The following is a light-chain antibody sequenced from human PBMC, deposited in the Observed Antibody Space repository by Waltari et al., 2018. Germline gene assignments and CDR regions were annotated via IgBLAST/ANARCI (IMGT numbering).Light chain of an antibody. J-gene: IGLJ2*01. CDR3: SSYTSSSTPHVV. CDR1: STDVGGYNY. V-gene: IGLV2-14*01. Sequence: QSALTQPASVSGSPGQSLTIPCTGTSTDVGGYNYVSLYQQHPGKAPKLMIYDVSNRPSGVSNRFSGSKSGNTASLTISGLQAEDEADYYCSSYTSSSTPHVVFGGGTKLTVL. CDR2: DVS.